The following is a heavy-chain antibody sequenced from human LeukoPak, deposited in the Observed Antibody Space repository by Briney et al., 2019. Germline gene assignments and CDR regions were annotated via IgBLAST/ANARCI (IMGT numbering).Heavy chain of an antibody. CDR3: ASRIVGATPAFDI. CDR2: IIPIFGTA. D-gene: IGHD1-26*01. CDR1: GGNFSSCA. J-gene: IGHJ3*02. V-gene: IGHV1-69*01. Sequence: SVKVSCKASGGNFSSCAISWVRQAPGQGLEWMGGIIPIFGTANYAQKSQGRVTITADESTSTAYRELSSLRSDDTAVYYCASRIVGATPAFDIWGQGTMVTVSS.